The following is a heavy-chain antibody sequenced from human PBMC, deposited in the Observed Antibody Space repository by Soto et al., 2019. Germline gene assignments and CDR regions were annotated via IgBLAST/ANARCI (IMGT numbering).Heavy chain of an antibody. V-gene: IGHV4-39*01. CDR2: IYYSGST. CDR3: ARQTDSYYTFDAFDI. D-gene: IGHD3-22*01. CDR1: SGSISSGSYY. J-gene: IGHJ3*02. Sequence: QLQLQESGPGLVKPSETLSLTCTVSSGSISSGSYYWDWIRQPPGKGLEWIGNIYYSGSTNYNPSLEGRVTIAVDTSKNQFSLKLSSVTAADTAVYYCARQTDSYYTFDAFDIWGQGTMVTVSS.